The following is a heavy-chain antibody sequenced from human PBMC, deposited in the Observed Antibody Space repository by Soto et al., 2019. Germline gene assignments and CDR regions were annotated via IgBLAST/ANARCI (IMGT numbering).Heavy chain of an antibody. CDR2: IYYSGST. V-gene: IGHV4-31*03. J-gene: IGHJ6*02. Sequence: PSETLSLTCTVSGGSISSSSYYWGWIRQPPGKGLEWIGYIYYSGSTYYNPSLKSRVTISVDTSKNQFSLKLSSVTAADTAVYYCARDLGSYYYYYYYYGMDVWGQGTTVTVSS. CDR3: ARDLGSYYYYYYYYGMDV. D-gene: IGHD1-26*01. CDR1: GGSISSSSYY.